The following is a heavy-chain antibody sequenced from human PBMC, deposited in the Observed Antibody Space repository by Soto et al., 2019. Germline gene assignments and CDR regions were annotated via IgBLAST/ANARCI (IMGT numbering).Heavy chain of an antibody. V-gene: IGHV4-39*02. CDR1: GGSISSSSYY. CDR3: ARDYGDTYVGWFDP. J-gene: IGHJ5*02. CDR2: IYYSGST. Sequence: QLQLQESGPGLVKPSETLSLTCTVSGGSISSSSYYWGWIRQPPGKGLEWIGSIYYSGSTYYTPSLKSRVTISVDTSKNQFSLKLSSVTAADTAVYYCARDYGDTYVGWFDPWGQGTLVTVSS. D-gene: IGHD4-17*01.